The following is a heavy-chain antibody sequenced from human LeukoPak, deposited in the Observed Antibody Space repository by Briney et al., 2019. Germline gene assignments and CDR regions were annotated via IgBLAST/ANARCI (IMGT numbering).Heavy chain of an antibody. Sequence: PGGSLRLSCTVSGFTVSSNSMSWVRQAPGKGLEWVSFIFSSTHYSDSVKGRFIISRDNARNSLYLQMNSLRAEDTAVYYCARLFGGVTTFDYWGQGALVTVSS. D-gene: IGHD2-8*02. CDR3: ARLFGGVTTFDY. J-gene: IGHJ4*02. CDR1: GFTVSSNS. CDR2: IFSST. V-gene: IGHV3-53*01.